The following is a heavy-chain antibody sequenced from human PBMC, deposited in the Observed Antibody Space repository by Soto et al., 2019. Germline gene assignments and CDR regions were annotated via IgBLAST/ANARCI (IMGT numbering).Heavy chain of an antibody. CDR3: AGGDGYRISDY. CDR1: GGSINNFY. CDR2: IRHTGTT. V-gene: IGHV4-59*01. Sequence: SDTLSLTCTVSGGSINNFYGNWIRQPPGKGLEWIGHIRHTGTTNYNPSLKSRVTISMDSSKNQFSLRLSFVTAADTAVYYCAGGDGYRISDYWGQGTLVTVSS. D-gene: IGHD2-21*01. J-gene: IGHJ4*02.